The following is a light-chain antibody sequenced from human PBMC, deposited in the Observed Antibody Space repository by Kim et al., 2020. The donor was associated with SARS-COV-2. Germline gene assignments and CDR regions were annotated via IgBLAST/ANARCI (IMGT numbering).Light chain of an antibody. CDR3: SSRDSSGNRVI. CDR1: SLRRDY. CDR2: DIN. J-gene: IGLJ2*01. V-gene: IGLV3-19*01. Sequence: SSALTQDPAVSVALGQTVRITCQGDSLRRDYARWYQQKPGQAPILVIFDINKRPSGIPDRFSGSAPGDTVSLTITGAQAEDEADYYCSSRDSSGNRVIFGGGTQLTVL.